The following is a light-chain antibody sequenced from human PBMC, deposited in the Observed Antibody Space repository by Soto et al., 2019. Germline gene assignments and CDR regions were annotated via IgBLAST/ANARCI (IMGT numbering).Light chain of an antibody. J-gene: IGLJ2*01. CDR2: DVT. CDR1: SSDVGDFNY. CDR3: SSYSSSSTHVV. Sequence: QSVLTQPASVSGSPGRSVTISCTGSSSDVGDFNYVSWYQHLPGRAPKLIIYDVTNRPSGISYRFSASKSGRTASLTISGLQVEDEADYYCSSYSSSSTHVVFGGGTKLTVL. V-gene: IGLV2-14*03.